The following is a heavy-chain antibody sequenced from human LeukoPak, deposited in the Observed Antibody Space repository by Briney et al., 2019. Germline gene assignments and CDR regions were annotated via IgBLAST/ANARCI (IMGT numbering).Heavy chain of an antibody. CDR3: AKDTEWDFDY. CDR1: GFTFSSYG. D-gene: IGHD3-3*01. Sequence: PGGSLRLSCAASGFTFSSYGMHWVRQAPGKGLEWVAVISYDGSNKYYADSVKGRFTISRDNSKNTLYLQMNSLRAEDTAVYYCAKDTEWDFDYWGQGTLVTVSS. J-gene: IGHJ4*02. V-gene: IGHV3-30*18. CDR2: ISYDGSNK.